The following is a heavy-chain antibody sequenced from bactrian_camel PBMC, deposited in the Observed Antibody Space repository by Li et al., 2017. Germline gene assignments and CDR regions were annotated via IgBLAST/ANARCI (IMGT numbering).Heavy chain of an antibody. D-gene: IGHD2*01. V-gene: IGHV3S55*01. CDR3: AADRPPLWSSGSLFERGFDY. CDR1: GSAYGSQC. Sequence: HVQLVESGGGSVRAGGSLRLSCAAAGSAYGSQCMGWFRQAPGKEREGVTAFGRDGSTSYAGSAKGRFTISKENNKNTLYLQMNSLKPEDTAMYYCAADRPPLWSSGSLFERGFDYWGQGTQVTVS. CDR2: FGRDGST. J-gene: IGHJ4*01.